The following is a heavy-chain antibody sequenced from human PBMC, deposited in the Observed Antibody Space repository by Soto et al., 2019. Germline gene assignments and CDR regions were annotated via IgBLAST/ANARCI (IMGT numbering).Heavy chain of an antibody. CDR3: ARQPHDRYCSGGSCYSVSGYFDY. CDR2: IYYSGST. D-gene: IGHD2-15*01. CDR1: GGSISSSSYY. J-gene: IGHJ4*02. V-gene: IGHV4-39*01. Sequence: PSETLSLTCTVSGGSISSSSYYWGWIRQPPGKGLEWIGSIYYSGSTYYNPSLKSRVTISVDTSKNQFSLKLSSVTAADTAVYYCARQPHDRYCSGGSCYSVSGYFDYWGQGTLVTVSS.